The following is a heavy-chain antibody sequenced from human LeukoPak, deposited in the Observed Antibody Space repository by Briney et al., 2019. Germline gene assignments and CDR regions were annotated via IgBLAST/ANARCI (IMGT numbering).Heavy chain of an antibody. CDR1: GGSFSGYY. CDR3: ARGHRAYGGKIRPFDY. J-gene: IGHJ4*02. Sequence: PSETLSLTCAVYGGSFSGYYWSWIRQPPGKGLEWIGEINHGGSTNYNPSLKSRVTISVDTSKNQFSLRLSSVTAADTAVYYCARGHRAYGGKIRPFDYWGQGTLVTVSS. D-gene: IGHD4-23*01. CDR2: INHGGST. V-gene: IGHV4-34*01.